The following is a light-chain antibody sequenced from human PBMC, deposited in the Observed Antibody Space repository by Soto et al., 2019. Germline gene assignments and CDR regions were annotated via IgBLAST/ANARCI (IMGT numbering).Light chain of an antibody. J-gene: IGKJ1*01. CDR2: GAS. Sequence: MAQSPATLSVSPGEGATLSCRASQSVSTNLARYQQKPGQAPRLLMYGASTRATGIPARFRGSGSGTIFTLTISSLQSEDFAVYYCQQYNNWPWTFGQGTKVDIK. CDR3: QQYNNWPWT. CDR1: QSVSTN. V-gene: IGKV3-15*01.